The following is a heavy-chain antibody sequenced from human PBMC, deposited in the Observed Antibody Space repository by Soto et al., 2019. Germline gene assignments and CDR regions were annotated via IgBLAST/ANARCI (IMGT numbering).Heavy chain of an antibody. V-gene: IGHV3-30-3*01. Sequence: QVPLVESGGGVVQPGRSLRLSCAASGFTFDSYDMHWVRQAPGKGLEWVAVISYDGSKKYYADSVKGRFTISRDNSKNTLDLNSLRSEDTAVYYCERDPYNSGWLDYWGHGTLVTVSS. J-gene: IGHJ4*01. CDR1: GFTFDSYD. CDR3: ERDPYNSGWLDY. CDR2: ISYDGSKK. D-gene: IGHD6-19*01.